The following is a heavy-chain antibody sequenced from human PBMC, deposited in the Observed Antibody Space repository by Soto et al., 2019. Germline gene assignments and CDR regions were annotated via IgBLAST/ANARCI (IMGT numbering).Heavy chain of an antibody. CDR1: GYRFASYG. CDR3: ARGGYYDSSGSRNYHYYGMNV. Sequence: ASVKVSCKASGYRFASYGVSWVRQAPGQGLEWLGWVSPYDDKTKYAEVLQGRVSMTADRPTNTAYIELRSLTSDDTAIYYCARGGYYDSSGSRNYHYYGMNVWGQGTTVTVS. D-gene: IGHD3-22*01. V-gene: IGHV1-18*01. CDR2: VSPYDDKT. J-gene: IGHJ6*02.